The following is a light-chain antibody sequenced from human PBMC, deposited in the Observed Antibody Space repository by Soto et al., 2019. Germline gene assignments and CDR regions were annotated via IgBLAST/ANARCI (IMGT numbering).Light chain of an antibody. V-gene: IGKV1-39*01. J-gene: IGKJ5*01. CDR1: QPITAS. CDR3: QQTYSLPIP. Sequence: DIQTTQSPSSLSSSLGARVTITCRTSQPITASLNWYRQKPGKAPDLLIYAASSLQSGIPSRFGGRGSGTDFTLTITGLQPEDFATYYCQQTYSLPIPFTQVTLLAIK. CDR2: AAS.